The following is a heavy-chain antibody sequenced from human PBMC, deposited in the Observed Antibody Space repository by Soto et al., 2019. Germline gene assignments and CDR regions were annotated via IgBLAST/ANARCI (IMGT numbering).Heavy chain of an antibody. CDR2: ISKDGSDK. Sequence: GGSLRLSCAASEFAFSNYWMSWARQAPGKGLEWVATISKDGSDKNYVDSVKGRFTISRDNADNTLFLQMNNLRAEDTAVYYCARYTHRIPGDFWGQGTLVTVSS. CDR3: ARYTHRIPGDF. CDR1: EFAFSNYW. J-gene: IGHJ4*02. D-gene: IGHD2-2*02. V-gene: IGHV3-7*05.